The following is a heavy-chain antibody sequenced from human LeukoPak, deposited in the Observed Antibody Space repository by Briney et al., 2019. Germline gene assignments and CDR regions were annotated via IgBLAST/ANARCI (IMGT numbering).Heavy chain of an antibody. V-gene: IGHV3-23*01. D-gene: IGHD2-15*01. CDR1: GFTFSNYG. CDR3: AKDLVVVAATDDF. CDR2: ISNSGFGT. Sequence: GGSLRLSCAASGFTFSNYGMSWVRQAPGKGLEWVSSISNSGFGTYYADPVKGRFSISRDNSKNTLYLQLNRLRAEDTAVYYCAKDLVVVAATDDFWGQGSLVTVSS. J-gene: IGHJ4*02.